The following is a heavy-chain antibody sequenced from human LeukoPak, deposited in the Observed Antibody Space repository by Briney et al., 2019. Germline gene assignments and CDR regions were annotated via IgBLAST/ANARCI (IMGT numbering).Heavy chain of an antibody. V-gene: IGHV1-69*05. D-gene: IGHD2-2*01. CDR3: ARSPRYCSSTSCYSPPATPYYYYMDV. CDR1: GGTFSSYA. CDR2: IIPIFGTA. Sequence: SVKVSCKASGGTFSSYAINWVRQAPGQGLEWMGGIIPIFGTANYAQKFQGRVTITTDESTSTAYMELSSLRSEDTAVYYCARSPRYCSSTSCYSPPATPYYYYMDVWGKGTTVTVSS. J-gene: IGHJ6*03.